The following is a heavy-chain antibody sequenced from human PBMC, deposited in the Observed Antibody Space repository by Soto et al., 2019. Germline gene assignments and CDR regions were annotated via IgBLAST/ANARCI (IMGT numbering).Heavy chain of an antibody. V-gene: IGHV4-39*01. CDR2: IYYSGST. D-gene: IGHD5-12*01. J-gene: IGHJ4*02. CDR3: ARAWTIVATWMDF. Sequence: PSETLSLTCTVSGGSISSSSYYWGWIRQPPGKGLEWIGSIYYSGSTYYNPSLKSRVTISVDTSKNQFSLRAEDTAVYYCARAWTIVATWMDFLGQGNLVTVS. CDR1: GGSISSSSYY.